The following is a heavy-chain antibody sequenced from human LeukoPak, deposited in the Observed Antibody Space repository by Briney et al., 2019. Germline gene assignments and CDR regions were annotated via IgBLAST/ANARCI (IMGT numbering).Heavy chain of an antibody. CDR1: GFTFSRHN. CDR2: ISTTNTI. J-gene: IGHJ4*02. CDR3: ARVDYHDSSGFYPSEY. D-gene: IGHD3-22*01. Sequence: SGGSLTLSCAASGFTFSRHNMNWVRQAPGKGLEWVSYISTTNTIYYADSVKGRFTISRDNAKNSLYLQMNSLRVDDTAVYYCARVDYHDSSGFYPSEYWGQGTLVAASS. V-gene: IGHV3-48*01.